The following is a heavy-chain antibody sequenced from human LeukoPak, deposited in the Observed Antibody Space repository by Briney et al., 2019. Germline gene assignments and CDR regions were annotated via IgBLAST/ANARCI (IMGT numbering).Heavy chain of an antibody. D-gene: IGHD1-26*01. CDR3: ARDGNSGSYSGWFDP. Sequence: SETLSLTCTVSGGSISSSSYYWGWIRQPPGKGLEWIGSIYYSGSTYYNPSLKSRVTISVDRSKNQFSLKLSSVTAADTAVYYCARDGNSGSYSGWFDPWGQGTLVTVSS. J-gene: IGHJ5*02. CDR1: GGSISSSSYY. V-gene: IGHV4-39*07. CDR2: IYYSGST.